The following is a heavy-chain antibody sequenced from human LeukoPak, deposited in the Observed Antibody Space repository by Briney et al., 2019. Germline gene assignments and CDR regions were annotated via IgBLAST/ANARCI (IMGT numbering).Heavy chain of an antibody. J-gene: IGHJ2*01. D-gene: IGHD3-10*01. V-gene: IGHV4-59*01. CDR1: GGSISSYY. CDR3: AKGAFYGSGSYYRAHWYFDL. CDR2: IYYSGST. Sequence: SETLSLTCTVSGGSISSYYWSWIRQPPGKGLEWIGYIYYSGSTNYNPSLKSRVTISVDTSKNQFSLKLSSVTAADTAVYYCAKGAFYGSGSYYRAHWYFDLWGRGTLVTVSS.